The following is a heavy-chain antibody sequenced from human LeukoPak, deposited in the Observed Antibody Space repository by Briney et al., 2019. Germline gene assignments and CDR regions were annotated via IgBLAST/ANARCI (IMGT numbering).Heavy chain of an antibody. CDR1: GFTVSSNY. V-gene: IGHV3-53*01. D-gene: IGHD3-22*01. CDR2: IYSGGST. CDR3: ARAIHDGSGYNWFEYGY. J-gene: IGHJ4*02. Sequence: GGSLRLSCAASGFTVSSNYMSWVRQAPGKGLEWVSVIYSGGSTYYADSVKGRFTISRDNSKNTLYLQMNSLRAEDTAVYYCARAIHDGSGYNWFEYGYWGQGTLVTVSS.